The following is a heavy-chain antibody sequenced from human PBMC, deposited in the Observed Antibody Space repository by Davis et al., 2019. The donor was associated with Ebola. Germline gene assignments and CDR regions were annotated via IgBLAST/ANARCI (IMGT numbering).Heavy chain of an antibody. V-gene: IGHV6-1*01. CDR2: TYYRSQWFN. D-gene: IGHD5-24*01. Sequence: SQTLSLTCAISGDSVSNKRAAWNWVRQSPSGGLEWLGRTYYRSQWFNDYAVSVKSRITIRPDTSKNQFSLQLNSVTPEGAAVYYCVSSLDGTFHSYYWGQGTPVTVSS. CDR1: GDSVSNKRAA. J-gene: IGHJ4*02. CDR3: VSSLDGTFHSYY.